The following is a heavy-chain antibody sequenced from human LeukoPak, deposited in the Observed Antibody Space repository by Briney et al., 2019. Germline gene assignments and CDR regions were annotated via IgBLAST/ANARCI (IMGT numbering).Heavy chain of an antibody. J-gene: IGHJ4*02. CDR2: IYHSGST. Sequence: PSETLSLTCAVSGYSISSGYYWGWIRQPPGEGLEWIGSIYHSGSTYYNPSLKSRVTISVDTSKNQFSLKLSSVTAADTAVYYCARGVLEWLEYYFDYWGQGTLVTVSS. CDR1: GYSISSGYY. D-gene: IGHD3-3*01. V-gene: IGHV4-38-2*01. CDR3: ARGVLEWLEYYFDY.